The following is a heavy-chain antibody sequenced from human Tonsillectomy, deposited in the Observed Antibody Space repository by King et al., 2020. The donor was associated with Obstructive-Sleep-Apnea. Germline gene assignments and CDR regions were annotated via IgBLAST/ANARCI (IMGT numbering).Heavy chain of an antibody. V-gene: IGHV4-39*02. CDR2: LYETGNS. CDR3: ARGGDFASDAIDV. CDR1: GGSITTDGYF. D-gene: IGHD2-21*02. J-gene: IGHJ3*01. Sequence: LQLQEWGAGLVKPSETLSLTCTVPGGSITTDGYFWGWIRQPPGKGLEWIGSLYETGNSFYNPSLDSRATITVDTSRNHFSLTVNSVTAADTAMYYCARGGDFASDAIDVWGPGTLVTVSS.